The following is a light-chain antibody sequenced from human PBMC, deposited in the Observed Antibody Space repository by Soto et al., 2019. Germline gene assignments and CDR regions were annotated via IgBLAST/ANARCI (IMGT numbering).Light chain of an antibody. J-gene: IGKJ1*01. CDR2: WAS. CDR3: QQYYATPT. V-gene: IGKV4-1*01. CDR1: QSVLSSSNNKNY. Sequence: DIVMTQSPDSLAVSLGERAAINRKSSQSVLSSSNNKNYLAWYQQKPRQPPKLLIYWASTRESGVPDRFSGSGSGTDFTLTISSLQAADVAVYYCQQYYATPTFGQGTKVEIK.